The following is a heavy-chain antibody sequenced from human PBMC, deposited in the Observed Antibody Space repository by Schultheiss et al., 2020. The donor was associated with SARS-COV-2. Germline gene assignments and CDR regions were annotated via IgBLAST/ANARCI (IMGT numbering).Heavy chain of an antibody. Sequence: SETLSLTCTVSGGSVSSGSYSWSWIRQPPGKGLEWIGYIYHSGSTYYNPSLKSRVTISVDTSKNQFSLKLSSVTAADTAVYYCARTADIVLMVWNVWGQGTTVTVSS. CDR3: ARTADIVLMVWNV. J-gene: IGHJ6*02. CDR2: IYHSGST. V-gene: IGHV4-30-2*02. D-gene: IGHD2-8*01. CDR1: GGSVSSGSYS.